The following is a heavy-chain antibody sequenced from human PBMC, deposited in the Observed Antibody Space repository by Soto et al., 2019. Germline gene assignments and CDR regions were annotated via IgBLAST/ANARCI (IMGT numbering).Heavy chain of an antibody. Sequence: SVTVSCKASGGTFSSYAIGWVRQAPGQGLEWMGGIIPIFGTANYAQKFQGRVTITADESTSTAYMELSSLRSEDTAVYYCARGRTTGNPNFDYWGQGTLVTVSS. CDR3: ARGRTTGNPNFDY. V-gene: IGHV1-69*13. CDR2: IIPIFGTA. CDR1: GGTFSSYA. D-gene: IGHD4-4*01. J-gene: IGHJ4*02.